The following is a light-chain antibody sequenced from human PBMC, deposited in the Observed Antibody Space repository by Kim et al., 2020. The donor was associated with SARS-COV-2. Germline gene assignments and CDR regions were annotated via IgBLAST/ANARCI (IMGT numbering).Light chain of an antibody. Sequence: SVSPGQTASITCSGDKLGDKYVCWYQQKPGQSPVLVIYQDTKRPSGIPERLSGSSSGNTATLTISGTQAMDEADYYCQAWDSNTAIFGTGTKVTVL. V-gene: IGLV3-1*01. J-gene: IGLJ1*01. CDR1: KLGDKY. CDR2: QDT. CDR3: QAWDSNTAI.